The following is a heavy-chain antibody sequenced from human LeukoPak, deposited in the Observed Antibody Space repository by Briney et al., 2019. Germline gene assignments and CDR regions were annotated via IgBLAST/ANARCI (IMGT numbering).Heavy chain of an antibody. V-gene: IGHV3-23*01. CDR2: IGGSNGIT. D-gene: IGHD3-10*01. CDR1: GFTFSTFT. Sequence: AGGSLRLSCEASGFTFSTFTMSWVRQAPGKGLEWVSGIGGSNGITNYADSVKGRFTISRDNSKNTLYLQMKSLKVEDTSVYYCARVEATYYYGSATPYSPYWGQGSLVTVSS. J-gene: IGHJ4*02. CDR3: ARVEATYYYGSATPYSPY.